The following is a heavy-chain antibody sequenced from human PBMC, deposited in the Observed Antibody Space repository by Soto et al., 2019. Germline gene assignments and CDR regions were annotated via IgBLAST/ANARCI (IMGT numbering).Heavy chain of an antibody. CDR2: VSHDGRNT. CDR3: AKGGRQWLVTSDFNY. D-gene: IGHD6-19*01. Sequence: LRLSCAASGFTFSDYAMHWVRQAPGKGLDWVAVVSHDGRNTHYADSMKGRFTISRDSSKNTVSLEMTSLRAEDTAVYYCAKGGRQWLVTSDFNYWGQGALVTVSS. V-gene: IGHV3-30*18. CDR1: GFTFSDYA. J-gene: IGHJ4*02.